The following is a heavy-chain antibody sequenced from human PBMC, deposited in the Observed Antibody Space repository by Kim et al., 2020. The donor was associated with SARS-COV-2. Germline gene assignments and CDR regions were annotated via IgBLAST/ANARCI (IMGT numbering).Heavy chain of an antibody. Sequence: SETLSLTCAVSGGSISSSNWWSWVRQPPGKGLEWIGEIYHSGSTNYNPSLKSRVTISVDKSKNQFSLKLSSVTAADTAVYYCAKSPDIVVVPAAMGSWNYWGQGTLVTVSS. CDR1: GGSISSSNW. J-gene: IGHJ4*02. V-gene: IGHV4-4*02. CDR2: IYHSGST. CDR3: AKSPDIVVVPAAMGSWNY. D-gene: IGHD2-2*01.